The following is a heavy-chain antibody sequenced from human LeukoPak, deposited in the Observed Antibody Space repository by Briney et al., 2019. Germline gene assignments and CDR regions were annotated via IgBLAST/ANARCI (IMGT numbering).Heavy chain of an antibody. V-gene: IGHV3-23*01. CDR2: ISGSGGST. Sequence: GGSLRLSCAASGFTFSSYAMSWVRQAPGKGLEWVSAISGSGGSTYYADSVKGRFTISRDNSKNTLYLQMNSLRAEDTAVYYCASRTIDLYSSSWYFDYWGQGTLATVSS. CDR3: ASRTIDLYSSSWYFDY. J-gene: IGHJ4*02. CDR1: GFTFSSYA. D-gene: IGHD6-13*01.